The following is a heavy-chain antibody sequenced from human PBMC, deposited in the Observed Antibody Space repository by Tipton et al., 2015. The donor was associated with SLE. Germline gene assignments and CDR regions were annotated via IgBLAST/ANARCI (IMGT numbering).Heavy chain of an antibody. CDR2: IYYSGNT. CDR3: ARHGDVGAFFQF. CDR1: GASISTTNSH. Sequence: TLSLTCTVSGASISTTNSHWGWIRQPPGKGLEWIGTIYYSGNTHYNPSLKSRVTISLHTSKNQFSLELDSVTAADTAVYYCARHGDVGAFFQFWGQGTLVSVSS. J-gene: IGHJ4*02. V-gene: IGHV4-39*07. D-gene: IGHD1-26*01.